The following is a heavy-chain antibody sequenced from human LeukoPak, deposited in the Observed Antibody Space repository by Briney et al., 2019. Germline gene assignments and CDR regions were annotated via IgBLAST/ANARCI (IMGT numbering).Heavy chain of an antibody. CDR1: GGSISGYY. Sequence: SETLSLTCAVSGGSISGYYWSWIRQPPGKGLEWIGYIYYNGETNYSPSLKSRVTMSVDTSQNQFSLKLSSVTAADTAVYYCARYDNNTYFIYWGQATLVTVSS. D-gene: IGHD1-1*01. CDR3: ARYDNNTYFIY. J-gene: IGHJ4*02. V-gene: IGHV4-59*01. CDR2: IYYNGET.